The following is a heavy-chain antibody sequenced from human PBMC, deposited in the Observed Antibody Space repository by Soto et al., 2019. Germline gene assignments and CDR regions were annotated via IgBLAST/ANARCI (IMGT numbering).Heavy chain of an antibody. Sequence: LRLSCAASGFTFSSYGMHWVRQAPGKGLEWVAVISYDGSNKYYADSVKGRFTISRDNSKNTLYLQMNSLRAEDTAVYYCAKFYGLDYWGQGTLVTVSS. CDR3: AKFYGLDY. CDR2: ISYDGSNK. V-gene: IGHV3-30*18. D-gene: IGHD4-17*01. CDR1: GFTFSSYG. J-gene: IGHJ4*02.